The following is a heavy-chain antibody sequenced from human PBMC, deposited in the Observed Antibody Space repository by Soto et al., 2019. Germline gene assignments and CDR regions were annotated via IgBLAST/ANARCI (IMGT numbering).Heavy chain of an antibody. CDR3: ARGHYDILTGYLYYFDY. V-gene: IGHV3-30-3*01. Sequence: GGSLRLSCAASGFTFSSYALHWVRQAPGKGLEWVAVISYDGSNKYYADSVNGRFTISRDNSKNTLYLQMNSLRAEDPAVYYCARGHYDILTGYLYYFDYWGQGTLVTVS. J-gene: IGHJ4*02. D-gene: IGHD3-9*01. CDR1: GFTFSSYA. CDR2: ISYDGSNK.